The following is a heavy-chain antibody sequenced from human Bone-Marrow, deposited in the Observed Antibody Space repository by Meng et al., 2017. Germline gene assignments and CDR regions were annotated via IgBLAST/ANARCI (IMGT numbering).Heavy chain of an antibody. Sequence: QGHRVQYGSEVKKPVASVKVSCEASGYTLSSDGFSWVRQAPGQGLEWLGWINTYNGKTDYAQKFQGRITMTTDTFTSTAYMELRSLRSDDTAVYYCATRGNPYLNCWGQGTLVTVSS. CDR3: ATRGNPYLNC. CDR1: GYTLSSDG. CDR2: INTYNGKT. V-gene: IGHV1-18*01. J-gene: IGHJ4*02.